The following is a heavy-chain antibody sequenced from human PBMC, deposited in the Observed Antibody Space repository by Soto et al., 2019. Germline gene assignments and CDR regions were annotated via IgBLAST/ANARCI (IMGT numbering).Heavy chain of an antibody. D-gene: IGHD2-15*01. CDR1: GFTFSSYA. Sequence: PGGSLRLSCAASGFTFSSYAMSWVRQAPGRGLEWVSVMSGSGGATYYADSVKGRFTISRDSSTNTVYLQMYSLRADDTGVYYCAKAQEASGNVNSYFDSWGQGTQVTVS. J-gene: IGHJ4*02. CDR3: AKAQEASGNVNSYFDS. CDR2: MSGSGGAT. V-gene: IGHV3-23*01.